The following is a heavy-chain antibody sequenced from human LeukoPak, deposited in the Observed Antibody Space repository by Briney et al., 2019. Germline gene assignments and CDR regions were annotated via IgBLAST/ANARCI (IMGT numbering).Heavy chain of an antibody. CDR3: ARSRNTLPSPTIS. Sequence: GASVKVSCKASGYTFTSYAMNWVRQAPGQGLEWMGWINPNSGGTNYAQKFQGRVTMTRDTSISTAYMELSRLRSDDTAVYYCARSRNTLPSPTISRGQGTLVTVSS. CDR2: INPNSGGT. J-gene: IGHJ4*02. V-gene: IGHV1-2*02. D-gene: IGHD3-3*01. CDR1: GYTFTSYA.